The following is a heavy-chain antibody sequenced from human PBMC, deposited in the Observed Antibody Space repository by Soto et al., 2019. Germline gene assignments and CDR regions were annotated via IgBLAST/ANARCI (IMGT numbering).Heavy chain of an antibody. CDR3: ARERGNYHFDY. CDR1: GGSISSYY. J-gene: IGHJ4*02. CDR2: IYYSGST. V-gene: IGHV4-59*01. Sequence: PSETLSLTCTVSGGSISSYYWSWIRQPPGKGLEWIGYIYYSGSTNYNPSLKSRVTISVDTSKNQFSLKLSPVIAADTAVYYCARERGNYHFDYWGQGTLVTVSS. D-gene: IGHD1-7*01.